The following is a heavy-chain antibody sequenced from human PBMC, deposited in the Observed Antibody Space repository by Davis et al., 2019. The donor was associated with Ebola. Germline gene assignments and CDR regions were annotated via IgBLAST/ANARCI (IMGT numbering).Heavy chain of an antibody. D-gene: IGHD2-2*01. J-gene: IGHJ6*02. CDR2: INPSGGST. V-gene: IGHV1-46*01. Sequence: AASVKVSCKASGYTFTSYYMHWVRQAPGQGPEWMGIINPSGGSTSYAQKFQGRVTMTRDTSTSTVYMELSSLRSEDTAVYYCARDPIVVVPAAMVYYYYGMDVWGQGTTVTVSS. CDR3: ARDPIVVVPAAMVYYYYGMDV. CDR1: GYTFTSYY.